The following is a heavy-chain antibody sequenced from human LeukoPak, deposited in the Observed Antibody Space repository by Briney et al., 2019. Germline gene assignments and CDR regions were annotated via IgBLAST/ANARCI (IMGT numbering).Heavy chain of an antibody. J-gene: IGHJ3*02. V-gene: IGHV3-7*01. CDR1: GFTFSNTW. CDR2: IKEDGSEK. D-gene: IGHD1-1*01. Sequence: GGSLRLSCAASGFTFSNTWMTWVRQAPGKGLEWVANIKEDGSEKNYVDSVKGRFTISRDNAKNSLYLQMNSLRAEDTAVYYCARALGWKAFDIWGRGTLVTVSS. CDR3: ARALGWKAFDI.